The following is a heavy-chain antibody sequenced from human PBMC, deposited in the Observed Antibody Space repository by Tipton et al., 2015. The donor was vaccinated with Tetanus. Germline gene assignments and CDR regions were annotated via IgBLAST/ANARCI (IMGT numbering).Heavy chain of an antibody. J-gene: IGHJ6*02. CDR1: GGSISSGGYY. CDR2: IYDSGSI. V-gene: IGHV4-31*03. D-gene: IGHD1-1*01. CDR3: ARERYIHYGMDV. Sequence: TLSLTCIVSGGSISSGGYYWSWIRQHPGKGLEWVGDIYDSGSIYYNPSLKSRVSISIDTSKNQFSRKLSSVTAADTAVYYCARERYIHYGMDVWGQGTTVTVSS.